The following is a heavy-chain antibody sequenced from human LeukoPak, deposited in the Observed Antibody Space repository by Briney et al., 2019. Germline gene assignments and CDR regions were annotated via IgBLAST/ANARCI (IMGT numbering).Heavy chain of an antibody. V-gene: IGHV4-34*01. CDR2: INHSGST. J-gene: IGHJ4*02. Sequence: KPSETLSLTCAVYGGSFSGYYWSWIRQPPGKGLEWIGEINHSGSTNYNPSLKSRVTISVDTSKNQFSLKLSSVTAADTAVYYCARRSDTAMGFDYWGQGTLVTVSS. CDR3: ARRSDTAMGFDY. CDR1: GGSFSGYY. D-gene: IGHD5-18*01.